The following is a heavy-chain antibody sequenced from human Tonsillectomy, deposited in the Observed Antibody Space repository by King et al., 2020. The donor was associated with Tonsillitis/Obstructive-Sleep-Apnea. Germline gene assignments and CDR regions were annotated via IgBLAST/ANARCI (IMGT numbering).Heavy chain of an antibody. CDR3: TADRIQPLHVNYYYYIDV. V-gene: IGHV3-15*01. D-gene: IGHD5-18*01. CDR2: IKSKIDGGTT. CDR1: GFTFINAW. J-gene: IGHJ6*03. Sequence: EVQLVESGGGLVKPGESLRLSCAASGFTFINAWMSWVRQAPGKGLEWVGRIKSKIDGGTTDYAAPVKGRFTISRDDSKNTLYLQIKSLKTEDTAVYYCTADRIQPLHVNYYYYIDVWGKGTTVTVSS.